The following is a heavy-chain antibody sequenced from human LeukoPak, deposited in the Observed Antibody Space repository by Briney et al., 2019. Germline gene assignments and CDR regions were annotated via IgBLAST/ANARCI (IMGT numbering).Heavy chain of an antibody. Sequence: ASVKVCYKASGYTFTSYGISWVRQAPGQGLEWMGWISAYNGNTNYAQKLQGRVTMTKDTSTSTAYMELRSLRSDDTAVYYCARDRSDYYDSSGYEHWFDPWGQGSLVTVSS. V-gene: IGHV1-18*01. CDR3: ARDRSDYYDSSGYEHWFDP. J-gene: IGHJ5*02. CDR1: GYTFTSYG. CDR2: ISAYNGNT. D-gene: IGHD3-22*01.